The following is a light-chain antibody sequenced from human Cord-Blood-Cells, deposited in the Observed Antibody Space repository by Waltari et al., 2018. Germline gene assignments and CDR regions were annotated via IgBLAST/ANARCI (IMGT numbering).Light chain of an antibody. CDR1: QSVSSY. CDR2: DAS. V-gene: IGKV3-11*01. J-gene: IGKJ1*01. CDR3: QQRSNWLWT. Sequence: EIVLTQSPATMSLSPGERATLSCSASQSVSSYLAWYQQQPGQAPRLLIYDASNRATGIPARFSGSGSGTDFTLTISSLEPEDFAVYYCQQRSNWLWTFGQGTKVEIK.